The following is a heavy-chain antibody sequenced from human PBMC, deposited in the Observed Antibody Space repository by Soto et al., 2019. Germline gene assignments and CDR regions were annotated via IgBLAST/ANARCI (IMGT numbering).Heavy chain of an antibody. Sequence: ASVKVSCKASGYTFTSYDINWVRQATGQGLEWMGWMNPNSGNTGYAQKFQGRVTMTRNTSISTAYMELSSLRSEDTAVYYCASPLQGATNYYGMDVWGQGTTVTVSS. V-gene: IGHV1-8*01. CDR3: ASPLQGATNYYGMDV. J-gene: IGHJ6*02. CDR2: MNPNSGNT. D-gene: IGHD1-26*01. CDR1: GYTFTSYD.